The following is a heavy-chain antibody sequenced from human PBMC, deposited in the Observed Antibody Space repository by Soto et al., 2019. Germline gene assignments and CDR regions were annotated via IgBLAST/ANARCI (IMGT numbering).Heavy chain of an antibody. Sequence: SETLSLTCAVYGGSFSGYYWSWIRQPPGKGLEWIGEINHSGSTNYNPSLKGRVTISVDTSKNQFSLKLSSVTAADTAVYYCARGRVAAAATVIDYWGQGTLVTVSS. CDR2: INHSGST. CDR3: ARGRVAAAATVIDY. J-gene: IGHJ4*02. V-gene: IGHV4-34*01. CDR1: GGSFSGYY. D-gene: IGHD6-13*01.